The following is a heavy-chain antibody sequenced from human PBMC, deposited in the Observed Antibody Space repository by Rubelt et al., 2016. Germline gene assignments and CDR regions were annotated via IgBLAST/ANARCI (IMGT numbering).Heavy chain of an antibody. CDR3: VRDSSGYLGPLDY. V-gene: IGHV3-11*06. D-gene: IGHD3-22*01. CDR2: ISGSGGDT. J-gene: IGHJ4*02. Sequence: QVQLVESGGGVVQPGGSLRLSCVASGFPFSDYYMTWFRQAPGRGLEYLSYISGSGGDTKYADSVKGRFIISRDNAKKSLYLQMNSLRVDETAVYYCVRDSSGYLGPLDYWGQGTLVTVSS. CDR1: GFPFSDYY.